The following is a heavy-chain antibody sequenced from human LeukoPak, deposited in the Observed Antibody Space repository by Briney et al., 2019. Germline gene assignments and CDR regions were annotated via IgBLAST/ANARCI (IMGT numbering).Heavy chain of an antibody. CDR1: GGSFRGYY. CDR2: INHSGST. Sequence: PSETMSLTCAVSGGSFRGYYWRWIGQPPGKGLDWIGEINHSGSTNYNPSLKSRVTISVDTSKTQFSLKLSSVAAADTAVYYCVRFTVARGPFDYWGQGTLVTVSS. D-gene: IGHD2-21*01. J-gene: IGHJ4*02. V-gene: IGHV4-34*01. CDR3: VRFTVARGPFDY.